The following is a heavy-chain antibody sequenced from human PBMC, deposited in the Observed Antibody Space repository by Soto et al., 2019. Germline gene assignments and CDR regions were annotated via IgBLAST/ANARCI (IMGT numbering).Heavy chain of an antibody. CDR1: GGSFSGYY. Sequence: SETLSLTCAVYGGSFSGYYWSWIRQPPGKGLEKIGEINHSGSTNYNPSLKSRVTISLDTSKNQFSLKLSSVTAADTVVYHCARSPRVIVVATVTFDYWGQGTLVTVSS. V-gene: IGHV4-34*01. J-gene: IGHJ4*02. CDR3: ARSPRVIVVATVTFDY. CDR2: INHSGST. D-gene: IGHD2-15*01.